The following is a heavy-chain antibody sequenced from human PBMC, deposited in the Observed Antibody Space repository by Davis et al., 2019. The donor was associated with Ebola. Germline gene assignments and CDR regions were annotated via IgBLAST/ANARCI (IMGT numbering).Heavy chain of an antibody. Sequence: GESLKISCAASGFTFSSYWMNWVRQAPGKGLEWVAVISYDGSNKYYADSVKGRFTISRDNAKNSLYLQMNSLRAEDTALYYCAAAGASGTYGRFDPWGQGTLVTVSS. CDR3: AAAGASGTYGRFDP. D-gene: IGHD3-10*01. CDR2: ISYDGSNK. V-gene: IGHV3-30*03. J-gene: IGHJ5*02. CDR1: GFTFSSYW.